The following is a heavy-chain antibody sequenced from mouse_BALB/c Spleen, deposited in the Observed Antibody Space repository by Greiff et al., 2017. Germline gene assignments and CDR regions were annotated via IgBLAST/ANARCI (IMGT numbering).Heavy chain of an antibody. CDR2: ILPGSGST. V-gene: IGHV1-9*01. D-gene: IGHD1-1*01. CDR3: ARRYYGSRRYFDY. Sequence: VKLMESGAELMKPGASVKISCKATGYTFSSYWIEWVKQRPGHGLEWIGEILPGSGSTNYNEKFKGKATFTADTSSNTAYMQLSSLTSEDSAVYYCARRYYGSRRYFDYWGQGTTLTVSS. CDR1: GYTFSSYW. J-gene: IGHJ2*01.